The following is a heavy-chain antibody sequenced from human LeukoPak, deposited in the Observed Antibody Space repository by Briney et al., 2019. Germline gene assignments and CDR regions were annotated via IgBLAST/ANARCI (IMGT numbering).Heavy chain of an antibody. J-gene: IGHJ4*02. CDR1: GTFVSGFY. CDR3: AGRWRGKIDD. V-gene: IGHV4-4*09. D-gene: IGHD5-24*01. Sequence: SETLSLTCTVSGTFVSGFYWTWIRQPPGKGLEWIGFIYSTGTTSYNSSLQSRVTISVDTSKNQFSLKLKSVIAADTPIYYFAGRWRGKIDDWGQGTLVAVS. CDR2: IYSTGTT.